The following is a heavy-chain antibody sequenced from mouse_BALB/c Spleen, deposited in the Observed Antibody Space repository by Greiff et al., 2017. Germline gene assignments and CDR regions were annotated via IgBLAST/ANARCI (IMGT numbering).Heavy chain of an antibody. CDR3: ARENYGSRGYFDY. V-gene: IGHV1-7*01. CDR2: INPSPGYT. J-gene: IGHJ2*01. Sequence: QVQLQQSGAELAKPGASVKMSCKASGYTFTSYWMHWVKQRPGQGLEWIGYINPSPGYTEYNQKFKDKATLTADKSSSTAYMQLSSLTSEDSAVYYCARENYGSRGYFDYWGQGTTLTVSS. CDR1: GYTFTSYW. D-gene: IGHD1-1*01.